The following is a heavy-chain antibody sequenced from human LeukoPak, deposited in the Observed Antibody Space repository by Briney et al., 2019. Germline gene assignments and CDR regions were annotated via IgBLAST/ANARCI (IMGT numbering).Heavy chain of an antibody. CDR3: ARRREHGSGSDWL. J-gene: IGHJ4*02. CDR2: ISWNSGSI. D-gene: IGHD3-10*01. V-gene: IGHV3-9*01. Sequence: GGSLRLSCAASGFTFDDYAMHWVRQAPGKGLEWVSGISWNSGSIGYADSVKGRFTISRDNARSSLYLQMSSLRAEDTAVYYCARRREHGSGSDWLWGQGTLVTVSS. CDR1: GFTFDDYA.